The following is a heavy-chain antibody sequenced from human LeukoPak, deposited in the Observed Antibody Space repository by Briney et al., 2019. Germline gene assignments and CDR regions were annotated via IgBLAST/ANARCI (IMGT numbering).Heavy chain of an antibody. V-gene: IGHV3-30-3*01. CDR3: ARDMGGQWLSEYYFDY. D-gene: IGHD6-19*01. CDR1: GFTFSSYA. J-gene: IGHJ4*02. CDR2: ISYDGSNK. Sequence: GRSVRLSCAASGFTFSSYAMHWVRQAPGKGLEWVAVISYDGSNKYYADSVKGRFTISRDNSKNTLYLQMNSLRAEDTAVYYCARDMGGQWLSEYYFDYWGQGTLVTVSS.